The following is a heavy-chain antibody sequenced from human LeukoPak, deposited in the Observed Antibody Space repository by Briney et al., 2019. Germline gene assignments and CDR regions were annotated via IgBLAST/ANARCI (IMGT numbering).Heavy chain of an antibody. D-gene: IGHD1-26*01. CDR3: ARIGGWELLYDY. CDR1: GFTFSNYA. CDR2: ISGSGGST. Sequence: PGGSLRLSCAASGFTFSNYAMSWVRQAPGKGLEWVSGISGSGGSTYYADSVKGRFTTSRDNPKNTLYLQMNSLRAEDTAVYYCARIGGWELLYDYWGQGTLVTVSS. V-gene: IGHV3-23*01. J-gene: IGHJ4*02.